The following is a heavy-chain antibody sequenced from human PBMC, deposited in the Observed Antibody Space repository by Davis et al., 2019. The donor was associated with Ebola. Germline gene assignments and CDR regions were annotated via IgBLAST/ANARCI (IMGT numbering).Heavy chain of an antibody. CDR2: IIPIFGTA. D-gene: IGHD2-21*01. J-gene: IGHJ4*02. CDR1: GGTFSSYA. CDR3: ARRDCGSDCYFEY. Sequence: SVKVSCKASGGTFSSYAISWVRQAPGQGLEWMGGIIPIFGTANYAQKFQGRVTITADKSTSTVYMELGGLRSDDTAVYYCARRDCGSDCYFEYWGQGTLVTVSS. V-gene: IGHV1-69*06.